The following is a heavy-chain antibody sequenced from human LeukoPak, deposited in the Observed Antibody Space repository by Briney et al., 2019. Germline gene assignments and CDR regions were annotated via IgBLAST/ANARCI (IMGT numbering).Heavy chain of an antibody. J-gene: IGHJ4*02. CDR1: GFTFSSYS. V-gene: IGHV3-21*01. CDR3: ARDSLHPSSLHYYFDY. CDR2: ISIGSSYI. D-gene: IGHD6-6*01. Sequence: GGSLRLSCAASGFTFSSYSMNWVRQAPGKGLQWVSSISIGSSYIYYADSVKGRFTISRDTAKNSLYLQMSSLRAEDTAVYYCARDSLHPSSLHYYFDYWGQGTLVTASS.